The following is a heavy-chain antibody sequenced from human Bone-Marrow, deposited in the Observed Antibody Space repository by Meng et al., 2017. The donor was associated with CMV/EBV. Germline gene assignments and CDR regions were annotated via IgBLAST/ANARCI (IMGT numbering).Heavy chain of an antibody. J-gene: IGHJ3*02. CDR1: GFTFSSYE. Sequence: GESLKISCAASGFTFSSYEMNWVRQAPGKGLEWGSYISSSGSTIYYADSVKGRFTISRDNAKNSLYLQMNSLRAEDTAVYYCATLPGVGAYGGDAFDIWGQGTMVTVSS. CDR2: ISSSGSTI. D-gene: IGHD1-26*01. CDR3: ATLPGVGAYGGDAFDI. V-gene: IGHV3-48*03.